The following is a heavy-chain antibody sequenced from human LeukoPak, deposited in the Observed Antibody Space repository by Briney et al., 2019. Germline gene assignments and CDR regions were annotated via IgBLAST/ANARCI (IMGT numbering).Heavy chain of an antibody. CDR1: GGSISSYY. CDR2: IYTSGST. CDR3: ARANYYYDSSGYYYVHWFDP. D-gene: IGHD3-22*01. J-gene: IGHJ5*02. V-gene: IGHV4-4*07. Sequence: PSETLSLTCTVSGGSISSYYWSWIRQPAGKGLEWIGRIYTSGSTNYNPSLKSRVTMSVDTSKNQFSLKLSSVTAADTAVYYCARANYYYDSSGYYYVHWFDPWGQGTLVTVSS.